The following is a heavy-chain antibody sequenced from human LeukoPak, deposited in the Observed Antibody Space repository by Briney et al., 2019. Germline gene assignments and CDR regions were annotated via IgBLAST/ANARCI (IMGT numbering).Heavy chain of an antibody. J-gene: IGHJ4*02. CDR2: MNPNSGNT. V-gene: IGHV1-8*01. CDR3: ARDGGIAAAGTFDY. Sequence: ASVKVSCQPSGYTFTSYDINWLRQATGQGLEWMGWMNPNSGNTGYEQKFQGRVSLTRNTSISTAYMELSSLRSDDTAVYYCARDGGIAAAGTFDYWGQGTLVTVSS. D-gene: IGHD6-13*01. CDR1: GYTFTSYD.